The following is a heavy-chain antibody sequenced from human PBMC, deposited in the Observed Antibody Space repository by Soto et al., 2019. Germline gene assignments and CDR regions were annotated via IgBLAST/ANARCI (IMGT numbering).Heavy chain of an antibody. V-gene: IGHV3-21*01. CDR3: ARDPIPVPMYYFDY. Sequence: PGGSLRLSCTASGFTFSNYSMNWVRQAPGKGLEWVPSISSDSTYIYYADSVKGRFTISRDNAKNSLSLQMNSLRAEDTAVYFCARDPIPVPMYYFDYWGQGSLVTVSS. CDR1: GFTFSNYS. J-gene: IGHJ4*02. D-gene: IGHD6-19*01. CDR2: ISSDSTYI.